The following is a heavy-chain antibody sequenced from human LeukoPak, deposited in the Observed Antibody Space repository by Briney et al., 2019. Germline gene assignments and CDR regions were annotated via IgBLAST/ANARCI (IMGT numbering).Heavy chain of an antibody. J-gene: IGHJ4*02. CDR3: ASLSLRWPDY. V-gene: IGHV3-9*01. Sequence: GGSLRLSCAASGFTFDDYAMHWVRQAPGKGLEWVSGISWNSGSIGYADSVKGRFTISRDNAKNSLYLQMNSLRAEDTAVYYCASLSLRWPDYWGQGTLVTVSS. D-gene: IGHD4-23*01. CDR2: ISWNSGSI. CDR1: GFTFDDYA.